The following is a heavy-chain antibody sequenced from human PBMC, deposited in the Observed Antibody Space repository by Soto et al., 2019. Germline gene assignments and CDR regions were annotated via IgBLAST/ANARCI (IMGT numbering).Heavy chain of an antibody. CDR1: GFTFSRYG. CDR2: IANDGGDK. J-gene: IGHJ4*02. Sequence: QVQLVESGGGVVQPGRSLRLSCAASGFTFSRYGTHWVRQAPGKGLEWVAVIANDGGDKKYADSVKGRFTVSRDNSKNTLYLQMNSLRAEDTAVYYCAKDLSVGPVNYYFDYLGQGTLVTVSS. CDR3: AKDLSVGPVNYYFDY. D-gene: IGHD1-26*01. V-gene: IGHV3-30*18.